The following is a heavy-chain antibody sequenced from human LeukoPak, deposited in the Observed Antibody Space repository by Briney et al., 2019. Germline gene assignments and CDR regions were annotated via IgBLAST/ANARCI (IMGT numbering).Heavy chain of an antibody. J-gene: IGHJ6*02. CDR3: ARGRRRNGMDV. Sequence: PSETLSLTCAVYGGSFSGYYWSWIRQPPGKGLEWIGEINHSGSTNYNPSLKSRVTISVDTSKNQFSLKLSSVTAAGTAVYYCARGRRRNGMDVWGQGTTVTVSS. CDR2: INHSGST. CDR1: GGSFSGYY. V-gene: IGHV4-34*01.